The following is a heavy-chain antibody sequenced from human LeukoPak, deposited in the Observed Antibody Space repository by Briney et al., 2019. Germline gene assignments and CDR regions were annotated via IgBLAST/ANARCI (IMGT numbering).Heavy chain of an antibody. CDR3: AGRGEGFDY. Sequence: GGSLRLSCAASGFTFSTSTMNWVRQAPGKGLEWVSYITGGSHYIYYADSVKGRFTISRDNAKNSLYLQMNNLRGGDTAVYFCAGRGEGFDYWGLGTLVTVSS. CDR2: ITGGSHYI. V-gene: IGHV3-21*01. J-gene: IGHJ4*02. D-gene: IGHD7-27*01. CDR1: GFTFSTST.